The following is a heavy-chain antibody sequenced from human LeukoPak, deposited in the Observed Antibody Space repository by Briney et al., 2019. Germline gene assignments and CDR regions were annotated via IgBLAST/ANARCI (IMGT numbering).Heavy chain of an antibody. Sequence: GGTLRLSCAASGFIFSHHGMNWVRQAPGKGLEWVSGIRTNGVTTYYADSVKGRFTISRDNSKNTLYLQMNSLRAEDTAVYYCAKVPSGSYFDYWGQGTLVTVSS. D-gene: IGHD1-26*01. CDR3: AKVPSGSYFDY. CDR2: IRTNGVTT. CDR1: GFIFSHHG. J-gene: IGHJ4*02. V-gene: IGHV3-23*01.